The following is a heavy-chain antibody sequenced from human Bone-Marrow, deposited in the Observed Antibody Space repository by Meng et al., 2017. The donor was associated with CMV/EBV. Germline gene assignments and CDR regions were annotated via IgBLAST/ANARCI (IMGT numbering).Heavy chain of an antibody. CDR2: IVPALRSV. CDR1: GGTFSNNA. CDR3: ARDGGRRNDVIPFDY. Sequence: SVKVSCKASGGTFSNNAISWLRQAPGLGLEWMGGIVPALRSVNYAQVFQARVTITTDESTSTAYMELSRLRSDDTAVYYCARDGGRRNDVIPFDYWGQGTRVNGAS. D-gene: IGHD1-1*01. J-gene: IGHJ4*02. V-gene: IGHV1-69*05.